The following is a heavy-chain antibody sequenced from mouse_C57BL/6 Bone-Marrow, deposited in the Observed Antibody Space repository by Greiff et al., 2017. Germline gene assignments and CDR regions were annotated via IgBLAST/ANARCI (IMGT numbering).Heavy chain of an antibody. CDR3: ARSYYSNSGDY. Sequence: EVQGVESGGGLVKPGGSLKLSCAASGFTFSSYAMSWVRQTPEKRLEWVATISDGGSYTYYPDNVKGRFTISRDNAKNNLYLQMSHLKSEDTAMYYCARSYYSNSGDYGGKGTSVTVSS. D-gene: IGHD2-5*01. CDR1: GFTFSSYA. J-gene: IGHJ4*01. V-gene: IGHV5-4*01. CDR2: ISDGGSYT.